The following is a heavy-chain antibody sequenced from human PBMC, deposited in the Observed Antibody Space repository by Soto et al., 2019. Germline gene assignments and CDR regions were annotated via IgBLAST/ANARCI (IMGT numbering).Heavy chain of an antibody. CDR1: GFTFSNYG. Sequence: PGGSLRLSCAASGFTFSNYGMNWVRQAPGKGLEWVSALDGGGDTTFYADSVKGRFTISRDNSKNTLYLQMNSLRAADTAVYYCAKESGPRKPFDFWGQGTLVT. CDR2: LDGGGDTT. V-gene: IGHV3-23*01. CDR3: AKESGPRKPFDF. J-gene: IGHJ4*01.